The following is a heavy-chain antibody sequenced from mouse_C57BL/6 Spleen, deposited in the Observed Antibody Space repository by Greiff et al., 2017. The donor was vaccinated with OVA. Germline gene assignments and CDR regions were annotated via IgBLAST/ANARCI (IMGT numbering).Heavy chain of an antibody. D-gene: IGHD2-5*01. J-gene: IGHJ3*01. CDR2: IYPGSGST. V-gene: IGHV1-55*01. Sequence: QVQLQQPGAELVKPGASVKMSCKASGYTFTSYWITWVKQRPGQGLEWIGDIYPGSGSTNYTEKFKSKATLTVDTSSSTAYMQLSSLTSEDSAVYYCAREGYYSNWLAYWGQGTLVTVSA. CDR1: GYTFTSYW. CDR3: AREGYYSNWLAY.